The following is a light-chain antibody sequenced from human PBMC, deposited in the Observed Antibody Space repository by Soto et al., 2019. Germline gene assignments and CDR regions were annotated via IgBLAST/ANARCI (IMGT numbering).Light chain of an antibody. CDR1: RSDVGSHNL. CDR2: DVN. Sequence: HSVLTQPVSVSGSPGQSITISCTGTRSDVGSHNLVSWYQQDPGKAPKLIIYDVNKRPSGVSNRFSGSKSGNTASLTISGLQAEDEADYYCCSYAGSSTVVFGGGTKLTVL. V-gene: IGLV2-23*02. CDR3: CSYAGSSTVV. J-gene: IGLJ2*01.